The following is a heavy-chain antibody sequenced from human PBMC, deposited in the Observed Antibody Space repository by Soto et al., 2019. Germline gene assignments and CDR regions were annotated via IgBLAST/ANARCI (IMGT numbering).Heavy chain of an antibody. J-gene: IGHJ4*02. CDR3: AGSGRYFDWLPLFDY. D-gene: IGHD3-9*01. Sequence: SVKVSCKASGGTFSSYTISWVRQAPGQGLEWMGRIIPILGIANYAQKFQGRVTITADKSTSTAYMELSSLRSEDTAAYYCAGSGRYFDWLPLFDYWGQGTLVTVSS. V-gene: IGHV1-69*02. CDR1: GGTFSSYT. CDR2: IIPILGIA.